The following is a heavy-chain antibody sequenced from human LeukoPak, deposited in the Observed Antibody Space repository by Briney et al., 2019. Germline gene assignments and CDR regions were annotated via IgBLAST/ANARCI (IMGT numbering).Heavy chain of an antibody. D-gene: IGHD4-11*01. V-gene: IGHV3-33*01. J-gene: IGHJ4*02. CDR1: GFTFSSYG. Sequence: GGSLRLSCATSGFTFSSYGFHWVRQAQIEGLERVAVIWYDGSKKYYADSVKGRFTISRDDSKNTVYLQMDSLRAEDTAMYYCARDRGDYSDYSDFFDAWGQGTLVTFSS. CDR2: IWYDGSKK. CDR3: ARDRGDYSDYSDFFDA.